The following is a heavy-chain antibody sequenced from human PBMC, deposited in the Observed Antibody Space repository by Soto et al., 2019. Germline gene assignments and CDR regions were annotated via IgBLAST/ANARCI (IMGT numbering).Heavy chain of an antibody. Sequence: QVQLLVQSRSEVKKPGASVKVSCQASGYTFTNYGISWVRQAPGQGLEWMGWVSGYNGNTNYAQKLRGRVTMTTDTSTSTAYMELRTLRSDDTAVYYCARDEGSHGFDSWGQGTLVTVSS. CDR3: ARDEGSHGFDS. CDR1: GYTFTNYG. V-gene: IGHV1-18*04. CDR2: VSGYNGNT. J-gene: IGHJ4*02. D-gene: IGHD6-19*01.